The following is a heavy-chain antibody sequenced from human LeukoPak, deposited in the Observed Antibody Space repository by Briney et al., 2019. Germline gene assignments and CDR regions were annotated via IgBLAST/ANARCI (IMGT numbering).Heavy chain of an antibody. CDR1: GGPISTYY. Sequence: PSETLSLTCTVSGGPISTYYWSWIRQPPGKRLEWIGYISYSGGTNYNPSLKSRVTISVDTSKNQFSLKLTCVTAADTALYYCARADDSSGYFGGRFDSWGQGTLVTVSS. J-gene: IGHJ5*01. CDR2: ISYSGGT. CDR3: ARADDSSGYFGGRFDS. V-gene: IGHV4-59*01. D-gene: IGHD3-22*01.